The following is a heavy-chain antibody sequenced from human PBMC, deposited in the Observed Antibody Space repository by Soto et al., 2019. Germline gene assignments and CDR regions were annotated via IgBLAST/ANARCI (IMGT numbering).Heavy chain of an antibody. J-gene: IGHJ4*02. CDR3: AKARCSTANCYVPDY. Sequence: PGGSLRLSCAASGFTFSTYTMSWVRQAPGKGLEWVSSISGGGDSPSYADSVQGRFTISRDNPKNTLYLQMNSLRAEVTALYYCAKARCSTANCYVPDYWGQGTLVTVSS. V-gene: IGHV3-23*01. CDR2: ISGGGDSP. D-gene: IGHD2-2*01. CDR1: GFTFSTYT.